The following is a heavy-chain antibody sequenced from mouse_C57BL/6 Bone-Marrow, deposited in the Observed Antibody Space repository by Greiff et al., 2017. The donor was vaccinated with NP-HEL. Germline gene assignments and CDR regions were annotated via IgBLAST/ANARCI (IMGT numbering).Heavy chain of an antibody. CDR3: TRSASGPLFDY. D-gene: IGHD1-2*01. J-gene: IGHJ2*01. V-gene: IGHV1-15*01. CDR2: IDPETGGT. Sequence: VQLQQSGAELVRPGASVTLSCKASGYTFTDYEMHWVKQTPVHGLEWIGAIDPETGGTAYNQKFKGKAILTADKSSSTAYMELRSLTSEDSAVYYCTRSASGPLFDYWGQGTTLTVSS. CDR1: GYTFTDYE.